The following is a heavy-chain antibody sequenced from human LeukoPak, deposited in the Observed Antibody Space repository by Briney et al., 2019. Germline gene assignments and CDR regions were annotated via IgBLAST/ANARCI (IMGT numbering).Heavy chain of an antibody. CDR3: AKYYYGSSGYLDY. D-gene: IGHD3-22*01. CDR1: GFTFSTYS. CDR2: ISSTSTGI. V-gene: IGHV3-48*01. Sequence: PGGSLRLSCAASGFTFSTYSMNWVRQAPGKGLEWVSYISSTSTGIYYADSVKGRFTISRDNAKNSLHLQMNSLRAEDTAVYYCAKYYYGSSGYLDYWGQGTLVTVSS. J-gene: IGHJ4*02.